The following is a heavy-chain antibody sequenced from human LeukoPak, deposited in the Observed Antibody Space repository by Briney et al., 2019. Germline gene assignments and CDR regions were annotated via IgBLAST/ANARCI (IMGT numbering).Heavy chain of an antibody. CDR2: IYNSGTT. V-gene: IGHV4-59*01. D-gene: IGHD6-19*01. J-gene: IGHJ4*02. CDR1: GGSISSYY. Sequence: SETLSLTCTVSGGSISSYYWSWIRQPPGKGLEWIGYIYNSGTTNCNPSLKSRVTISVDTSKNQFSLKLSSVTAADTAVYYCARAGYSSGWSYFDYWGQGTLVTVSS. CDR3: ARAGYSSGWSYFDY.